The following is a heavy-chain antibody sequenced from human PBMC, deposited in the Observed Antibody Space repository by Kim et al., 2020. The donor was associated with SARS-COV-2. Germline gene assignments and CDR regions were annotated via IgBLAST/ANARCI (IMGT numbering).Heavy chain of an antibody. CDR1: GGSVSSGSYY. Sequence: SETLSLTCTVSGGSVSSGSYYWSWIRQPPGKGLEWIGYIYYSGSTNYNPSLKSRVTISIDTSKNQFSLKLSSVTAADTAVYYCAREVRKPLAKFDYWGQG. V-gene: IGHV4-61*01. CDR3: AREVRKPLAKFDY. J-gene: IGHJ4*02. CDR2: IYYSGST. D-gene: IGHD6-13*01.